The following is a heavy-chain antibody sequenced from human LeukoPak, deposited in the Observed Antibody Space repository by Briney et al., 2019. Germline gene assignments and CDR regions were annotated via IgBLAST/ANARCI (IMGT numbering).Heavy chain of an antibody. CDR1: GYTLTELS. J-gene: IGHJ4*02. Sequence: ASVKVSCKASGYTLTELSIHWVRQAPGKGLEWMGGFDPEDGVTIYAQKFQGRVTMTEDTSTDTAYMELSSLRSEDTAVYYCATDLSMGLYCSSTSCFTFDNWGQGTLVTVSS. D-gene: IGHD2-2*02. CDR3: ATDLSMGLYCSSTSCFTFDN. V-gene: IGHV1-24*01. CDR2: FDPEDGVT.